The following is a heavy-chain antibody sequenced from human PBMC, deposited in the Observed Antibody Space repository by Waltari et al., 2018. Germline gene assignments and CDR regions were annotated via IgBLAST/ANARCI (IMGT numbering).Heavy chain of an antibody. CDR1: GFTFSSYA. CDR3: AKERAAAGEYFDY. D-gene: IGHD6-13*01. J-gene: IGHJ4*02. V-gene: IGHV3-23*03. CDR2: IYSCGST. Sequence: EVQLLESGGGLVQPGGSLRLSWAASGFTFSSYAMSWVRQAPGKGVVWISVIYSCGSTYYADSVKGRFTISRDNSKNTLYLQMNSLRAEDTAVYYCAKERAAAGEYFDYWGQGTLVTVSS.